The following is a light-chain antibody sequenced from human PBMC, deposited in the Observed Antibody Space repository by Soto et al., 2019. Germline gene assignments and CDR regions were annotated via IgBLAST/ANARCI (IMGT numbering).Light chain of an antibody. CDR3: CSYASNYLYV. J-gene: IGLJ1*01. CDR1: SSDVGFHDY. CDR2: AVN. Sequence: QSALTQPRSVTGSPGQSVTISCTGTSSDVGFHDYASWYQQHPDKTPKLMIYAVNQRPSGVPDRFSGSKSGNTASLTISGLQAEDEADYYCCSYASNYLYVFGTGTKLTVL. V-gene: IGLV2-11*01.